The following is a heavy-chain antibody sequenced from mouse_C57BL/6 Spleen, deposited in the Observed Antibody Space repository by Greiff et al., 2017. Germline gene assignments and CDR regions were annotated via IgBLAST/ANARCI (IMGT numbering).Heavy chain of an antibody. CDR3: ARNSDYGLDY. V-gene: IGHV2-2*01. D-gene: IGHD2-4*01. CDR1: GFSLTSYG. Sequence: VKLQESGPGLVQPSQSLSITCTVSGFSLTSYGVHWVRQSPGKGLEWLGVIWSGGSTDYNAAFISRLSISKDNSKSQVFFKMNSLQADDTAIYYCARNSDYGLDYWGQGTTLTVSS. J-gene: IGHJ2*01. CDR2: IWSGGST.